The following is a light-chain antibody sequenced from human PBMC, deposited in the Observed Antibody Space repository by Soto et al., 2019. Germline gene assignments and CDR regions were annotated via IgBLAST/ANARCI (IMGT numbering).Light chain of an antibody. CDR3: SSYTDSSNYV. J-gene: IGLJ1*01. CDR2: DVN. Sequence: QSVLTQPASVSGSPGQSITISCTGTISDIGGYNFISWYQHHPGKAPKLVIYDVNNRPSGVSNRFSGSRSGNTASLTISGLQAEDEADYYCSSYTDSSNYVFGTGTKLTVL. CDR1: ISDIGGYNF. V-gene: IGLV2-14*01.